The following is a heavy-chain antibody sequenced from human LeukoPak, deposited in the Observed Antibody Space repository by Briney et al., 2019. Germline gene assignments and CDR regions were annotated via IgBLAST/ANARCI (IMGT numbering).Heavy chain of an antibody. CDR2: ISSSGSSM. V-gene: IGHV3-48*04. J-gene: IGHJ6*03. CDR1: GFTFNSYS. Sequence: GGSLRLSCAASGFTFNSYSMNWVRQAPGKGLEWVSYISSSGSSMYYADSVKGRFTISRDNAENSLNLQMNSLRAEDTAVYYCARGDNWNSYYYYYMDVWGKGTTVTVFS. D-gene: IGHD1-7*01. CDR3: ARGDNWNSYYYYYMDV.